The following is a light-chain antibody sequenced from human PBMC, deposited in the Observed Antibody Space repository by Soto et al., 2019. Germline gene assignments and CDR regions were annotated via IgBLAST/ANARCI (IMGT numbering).Light chain of an antibody. CDR2: AAS. CDR1: QGISSY. Sequence: DIQLTQSPSFLSASVGDRVTITCRASQGISSYLAWYQQKPGKAPKLLIYAASTLQSGVPSRFSGSGSGTEFTLTIRSLQPEDFATDYCQQLNSYPPTCGGGTKVEIK. V-gene: IGKV1-9*01. CDR3: QQLNSYPPT. J-gene: IGKJ4*01.